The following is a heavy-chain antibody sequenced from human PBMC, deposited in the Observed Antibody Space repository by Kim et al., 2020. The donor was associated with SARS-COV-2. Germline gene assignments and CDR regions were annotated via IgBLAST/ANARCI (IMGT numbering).Heavy chain of an antibody. D-gene: IGHD3-10*01. CDR2: ISYDGSNK. Sequence: GGSLRLSCAASGFTFSSYAMHWVRQAPGKGLEWVAVISYDGSNKYYADSVKGRFTISRDNSKNTLYLQMNSLRAEDTAVYYCARDGREGQWFGESHMYYFDYWGQGTLVTVSS. CDR3: ARDGREGQWFGESHMYYFDY. CDR1: GFTFSSYA. V-gene: IGHV3-30*04. J-gene: IGHJ4*02.